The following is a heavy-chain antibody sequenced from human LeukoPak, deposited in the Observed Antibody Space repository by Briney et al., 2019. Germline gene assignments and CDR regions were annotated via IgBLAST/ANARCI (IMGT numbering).Heavy chain of an antibody. CDR3: ARGYCSSTSCFDAFDI. D-gene: IGHD2-2*01. Sequence: SETLSLTRTVSGGSIRSSYYYWGWIRQPPGKGLEWIGSIYDSGSTYYNPSLKSRVTISVDTSKNQFSLKLNSVTAADTAVYYCARGYCSSTSCFDAFDIWGQGTMVTVSS. J-gene: IGHJ3*02. CDR2: IYDSGST. V-gene: IGHV4-39*01. CDR1: GGSIRSSYYY.